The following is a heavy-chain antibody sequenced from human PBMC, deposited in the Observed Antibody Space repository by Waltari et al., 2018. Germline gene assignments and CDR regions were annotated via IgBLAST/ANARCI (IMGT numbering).Heavy chain of an antibody. V-gene: IGHV4-61*02. Sequence: QVQLQESGPVLVKPSQTLSLTCTVSGGSISSGSSYWSWIRQPAGKGLEWIGRIYTSGSTNYNPSLKSRVTISVDTSKNQFSLKLSSVTAADTAVYYCARSGNGSGRANNWFDPWGQGTLVTVSS. J-gene: IGHJ5*02. D-gene: IGHD3-10*01. CDR1: GGSISSGSSY. CDR3: ARSGNGSGRANNWFDP. CDR2: IYTSGST.